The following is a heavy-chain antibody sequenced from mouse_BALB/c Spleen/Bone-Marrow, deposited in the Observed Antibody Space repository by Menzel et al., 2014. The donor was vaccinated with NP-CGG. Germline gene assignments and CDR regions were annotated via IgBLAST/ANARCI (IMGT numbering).Heavy chain of an antibody. J-gene: IGHJ4*01. Sequence: EVQLQQSGPDLVKPGAPVKISCKASGYSFTGYYMHWVKQSHGKSLEWIGRVNPNNGGTSYNQKFKGKAILTVDKSSSTAYMELRSLTSEDSAVYYCARNYGNYYAMDYWGQGTSVTVSS. CDR2: VNPNNGGT. CDR1: GYSFTGYY. V-gene: IGHV1-26*01. D-gene: IGHD2-1*01. CDR3: ARNYGNYYAMDY.